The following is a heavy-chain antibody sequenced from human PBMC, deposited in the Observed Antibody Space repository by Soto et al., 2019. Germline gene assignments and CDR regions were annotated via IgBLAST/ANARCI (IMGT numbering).Heavy chain of an antibody. V-gene: IGHV4-34*01. CDR3: ARLMRIWSGYYRESWFDP. CDR1: GGSFSGYY. CDR2: INHSGST. D-gene: IGHD3-3*01. J-gene: IGHJ5*02. Sequence: QVQLQQWGAGLLKPSETLSLTCAVYGGSFSGYYWSWIRQPPGKGLEWIGEINHSGSTNYNPSLKSRVTISVDTSKNQFSLKLSSVTAADTAVYYCARLMRIWSGYYRESWFDPWGQGTLVTVSS.